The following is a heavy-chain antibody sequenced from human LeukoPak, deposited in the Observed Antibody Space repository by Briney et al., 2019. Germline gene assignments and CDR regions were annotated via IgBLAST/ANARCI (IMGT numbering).Heavy chain of an antibody. V-gene: IGHV3-23*01. CDR1: GFTFSTYA. CDR2: ISGDRGST. CDR3: AKDPSGSYYGNYSDC. J-gene: IGHJ4*02. D-gene: IGHD1-26*01. Sequence: GGSLRLSCAASGFTFSTYAMSWVRQAPGKGLEWVSLISGDRGSTYYADSVKGRFTISRDSSKNTLYLQMSSLRAEDTAVYYCAKDPSGSYYGNYSDCWGQGTLVTVSS.